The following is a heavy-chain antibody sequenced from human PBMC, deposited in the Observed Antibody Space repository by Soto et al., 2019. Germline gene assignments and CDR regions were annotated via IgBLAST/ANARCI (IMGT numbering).Heavy chain of an antibody. Sequence: QVQLVQSGVEVKNPGASVRVSCKASGYPFTSYGISWVRQAPGQGLEWMGWISIYNGNTNYARECQGGVTMTTVASTSTAYMELRSLRSDDTAVYYCARGVLSVVPYYYYGLDVWGQGTTVIVSS. J-gene: IGHJ6*02. D-gene: IGHD2-15*01. V-gene: IGHV1-18*01. CDR2: ISIYNGNT. CDR3: ARGVLSVVPYYYYGLDV. CDR1: GYPFTSYG.